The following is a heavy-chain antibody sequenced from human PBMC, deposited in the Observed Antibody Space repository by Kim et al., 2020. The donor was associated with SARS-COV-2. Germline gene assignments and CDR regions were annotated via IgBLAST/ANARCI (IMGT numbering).Heavy chain of an antibody. CDR3: VKDRYYYDSSTYPIH. J-gene: IGHJ4*02. Sequence: GGSLRLSCSASGFTFSSYAMHWVRQAPGKGLEHVSGISHNGDSTYYADSVKGRFTISRDNSNNTLYLQMSSLRGEDTAVYYCVKDRYYYDSSTYPIHWGQGTLVTVSS. V-gene: IGHV3-64D*09. CDR2: ISHNGDST. D-gene: IGHD3-22*01. CDR1: GFTFSSYA.